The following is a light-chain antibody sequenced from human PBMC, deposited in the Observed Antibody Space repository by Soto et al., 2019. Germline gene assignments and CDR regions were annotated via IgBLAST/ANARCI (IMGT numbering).Light chain of an antibody. CDR3: QQYYTYPLA. J-gene: IGKJ1*01. CDR1: QPISTY. CDR2: AAS. V-gene: IGKV1-8*01. Sequence: ASRMTQSPSSISAFTGDRVTITCRASQPISTYLAWYQQKPGTAPTLLIYAASTLQSGVPSRFSGSGSGTDFTLTISCLQSEDFATYFCQQYYTYPLAFGQGTKVEIK.